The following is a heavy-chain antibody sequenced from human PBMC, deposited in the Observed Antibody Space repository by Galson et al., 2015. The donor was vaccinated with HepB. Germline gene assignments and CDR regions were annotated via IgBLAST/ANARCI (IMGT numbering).Heavy chain of an antibody. V-gene: IGHV3-23*01. Sequence: SLRLSCAASGFTFSSYAMGWVRQAPGKGLEWVSTISGSGGSTYYVDSVKGRFTISRDNSKNTLYLQMNSLRAEDTAVYYCAKEGGYGGGVVDYWGQGTLVTVSS. CDR2: ISGSGGST. CDR3: AKEGGYGGGVVDY. CDR1: GFTFSSYA. J-gene: IGHJ4*02. D-gene: IGHD4-23*01.